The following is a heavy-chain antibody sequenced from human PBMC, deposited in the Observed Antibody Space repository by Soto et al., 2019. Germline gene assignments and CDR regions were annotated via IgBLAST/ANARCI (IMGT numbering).Heavy chain of an antibody. Sequence: GGSLRLSCAASGFTFSSYAMSWVRQAPGKGLEWVSAISGSGGSTYYADSVKGRFTISRDNSKNTLYLQMNSLRAEDTAVYYCAKDRHVLRFLESTYYYYGMDVWGQGTTVTSP. CDR3: AKDRHVLRFLESTYYYYGMDV. CDR1: GFTFSSYA. CDR2: ISGSGGST. V-gene: IGHV3-23*01. D-gene: IGHD3-3*01. J-gene: IGHJ6*02.